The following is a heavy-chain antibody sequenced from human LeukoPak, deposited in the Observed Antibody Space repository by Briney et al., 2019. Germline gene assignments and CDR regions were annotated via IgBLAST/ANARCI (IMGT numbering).Heavy chain of an antibody. CDR3: ASGGSVFGVVILYYFDN. CDR2: INSDGSST. V-gene: IGHV3-74*01. Sequence: GGSLRLSCAASGFTFSSYWMHWVRQAPGKGLVWVSRINSDGSSTSYADSVKGRFTISRDNTKNSLYLQMNSLRDEDTAVYYCASGGSVFGVVILYYFDNWGQGTLVTVSS. D-gene: IGHD3-3*01. CDR1: GFTFSSYW. J-gene: IGHJ4*02.